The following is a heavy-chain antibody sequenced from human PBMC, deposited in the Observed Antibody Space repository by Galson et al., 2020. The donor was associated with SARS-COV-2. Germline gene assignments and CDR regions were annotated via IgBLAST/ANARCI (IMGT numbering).Heavy chain of an antibody. Sequence: ASVKVSCKASGYTFTSYDINWVRQATGQGLEWMGWMNPNSGNTGYAQKFQGRVTMTRNTSISTAYMELSSLRSEDTAVYYCARGPQWYYDMLTGYIRDAVDIWCQGTMGTVSS. J-gene: IGHJ3*02. CDR2: MNPNSGNT. CDR3: ARGPQWYYDMLTGYIRDAVDI. CDR1: GYTFTSYD. D-gene: IGHD3-9*01. V-gene: IGHV1-8*01.